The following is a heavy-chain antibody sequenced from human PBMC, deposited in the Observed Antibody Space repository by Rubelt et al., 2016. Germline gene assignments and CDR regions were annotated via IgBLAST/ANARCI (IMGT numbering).Heavy chain of an antibody. V-gene: IGHV3-30*04. Sequence: QVQLVESGGGVVQPGRSLRLSCATSGLTFSRHHMHWVRQAPGKGLEWLAVVPYDGSDSSYADSVKGRFTISRDNSKNTPYLQMDSLGAEGSAVYYGASQKGAGSGLDKWGQGTLVTVSS. D-gene: IGHD6-19*01. CDR3: ASQKGAGSGLDK. J-gene: IGHJ4*02. CDR2: VPYDGSDS. CDR1: GLTFSRHH.